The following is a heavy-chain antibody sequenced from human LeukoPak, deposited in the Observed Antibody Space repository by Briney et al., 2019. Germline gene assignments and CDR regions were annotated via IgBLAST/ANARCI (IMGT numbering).Heavy chain of an antibody. J-gene: IGHJ4*02. D-gene: IGHD1-26*01. Sequence: GRSLRLSCAASGFTFSSYGMHWVRQAPGKGLEWGGSMWYDGSNKDYADSVTGRFPISRYNSKNMLYMQLNSLRAEDTAVYYCASGRAINIIVGYWGQGTLVAVSS. CDR1: GFTFSSYG. CDR3: ASGRAINIIVGY. CDR2: MWYDGSNK. V-gene: IGHV3-33*01.